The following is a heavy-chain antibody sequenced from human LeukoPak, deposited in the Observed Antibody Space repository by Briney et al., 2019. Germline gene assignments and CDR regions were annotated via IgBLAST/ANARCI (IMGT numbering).Heavy chain of an antibody. D-gene: IGHD3-10*02. J-gene: IGHJ4*02. CDR3: ARDRAHYCVLDY. Sequence: GGSLRLSCAASGFTFSNYDMHGVRQVAGKGLEWVSGIGSAGDTYYPGSVKGRFTISRENAKNSLYLQINSLRAGDTAVYYCARDRAHYCVLDYWGQGTLVTVSS. V-gene: IGHV3-13*04. CDR1: GFTFSNYD. CDR2: IGSAGDT.